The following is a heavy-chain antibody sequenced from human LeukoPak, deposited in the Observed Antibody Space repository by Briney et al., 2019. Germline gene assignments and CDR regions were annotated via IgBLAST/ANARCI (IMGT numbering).Heavy chain of an antibody. Sequence: SETLSLTCAVYGGSFSDYYWSWIRQPLGKGLEWIGEINHTGGTNYNPSLKTRVTMSMDTSKNQLSLKLRSVTAADTAVYYCARDEPTGTGWGQGTLVTVSS. D-gene: IGHD1-1*01. J-gene: IGHJ4*02. CDR2: INHTGGT. CDR3: ARDEPTGTG. CDR1: GGSFSDYY. V-gene: IGHV4-34*01.